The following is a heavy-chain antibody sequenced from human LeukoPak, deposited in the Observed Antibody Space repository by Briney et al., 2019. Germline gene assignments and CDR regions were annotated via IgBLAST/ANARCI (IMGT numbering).Heavy chain of an antibody. V-gene: IGHV3-7*01. CDR3: ATHPRSKGPNWFDS. CDR1: GFTFSSYW. J-gene: IGHJ5*01. Sequence: PGGSLRLSCAASGFTFSSYWMNWVRQAPGKGLEWVANIKQDGSEKYYVDSVKGRFTISRDNAKNSLYLQMNSLRAEDTAVYYCATHPRSKGPNWFDSWGQGILVTVSS. CDR2: IKQDGSEK. D-gene: IGHD2-15*01.